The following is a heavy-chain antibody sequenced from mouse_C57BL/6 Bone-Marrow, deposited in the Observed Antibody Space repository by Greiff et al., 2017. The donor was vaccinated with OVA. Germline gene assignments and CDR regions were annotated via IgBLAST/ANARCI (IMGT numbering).Heavy chain of an antibody. CDR3: TQFSFITTVVAHWYFDV. CDR1: GYTFTDYE. Sequence: QVQLQQSGAELVRPGASVTLSCKASGYTFTDYEMHWVKQTPVHGLEWIGAIDPETGGTAYNQKFKGKAILTADKSSSTAYMELRSLTSEDSAVYYCTQFSFITTVVAHWYFDVWGTGTTVTVSS. CDR2: IDPETGGT. V-gene: IGHV1-15*01. D-gene: IGHD1-1*01. J-gene: IGHJ1*03.